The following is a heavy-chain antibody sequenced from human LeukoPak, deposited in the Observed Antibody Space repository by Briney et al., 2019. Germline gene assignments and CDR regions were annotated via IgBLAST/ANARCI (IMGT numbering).Heavy chain of an antibody. CDR1: AFTFSSYA. J-gene: IGHJ4*02. Sequence: GGSLRLSCAASAFTFSSYAMSWVRQAPGKGLEWVAVISYDGSNKYYADSVKGRFTISRDNSKNTLYLQMNSLRAEDTAVYYCAKVRGSSGYYRYYFDYWGQGTLVTVSS. CDR3: AKVRGSSGYYRYYFDY. D-gene: IGHD3-22*01. CDR2: ISYDGSNK. V-gene: IGHV3-30*18.